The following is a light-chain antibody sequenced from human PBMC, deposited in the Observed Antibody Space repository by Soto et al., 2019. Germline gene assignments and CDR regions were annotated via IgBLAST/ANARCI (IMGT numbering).Light chain of an antibody. V-gene: IGKV3-15*01. J-gene: IGKJ5*01. CDR3: ADNTKGPRT. CDR1: QNIHTN. CDR2: GAS. Sequence: EIAMTQSPATRSGYAGESATLSCRAGQNIHTNLAWYQQKPGQAPRLLFYGASTGATGLPARFSGSGSGRERVQTFGSLLHEDSGADAWADNTKGPRTFGQGTRLEIK.